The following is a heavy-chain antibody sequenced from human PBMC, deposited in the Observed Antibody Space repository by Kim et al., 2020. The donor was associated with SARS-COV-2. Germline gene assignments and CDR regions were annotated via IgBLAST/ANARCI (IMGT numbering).Heavy chain of an antibody. D-gene: IGHD3-10*01. Sequence: SETLSLTCAVYGGSFSGYYWSWIRQPPGKGLEWIGEINHSGSTNYNPSLKSRVTISVDTSKNQFSLKLSSVTAADTAVYYCARAYYYGSGSYYSEDRIDFDYWGQGTLVTVSS. V-gene: IGHV4-34*01. CDR1: GGSFSGYY. J-gene: IGHJ4*02. CDR2: INHSGST. CDR3: ARAYYYGSGSYYSEDRIDFDY.